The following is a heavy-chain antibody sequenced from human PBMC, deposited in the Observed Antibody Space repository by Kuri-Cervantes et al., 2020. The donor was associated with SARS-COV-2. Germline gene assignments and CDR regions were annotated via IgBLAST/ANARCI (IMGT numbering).Heavy chain of an antibody. CDR2: INPNSGGT. J-gene: IGHJ6*02. D-gene: IGHD6-6*01. CDR1: GYTFTGYY. V-gene: IGHV1-2*04. Sequence: ASVKVSCKASGYTFTGYYMHWVRQAPGQGLEWMGWINPNSGGTNYAQKFQGWVTMTRETSISTAYMELSRLRSDDTAVYYCARDLGPYGLEAASYSSSGYYGMDVWGQGTTVTVSS. CDR3: ARDLGPYGLEAASYSSSGYYGMDV.